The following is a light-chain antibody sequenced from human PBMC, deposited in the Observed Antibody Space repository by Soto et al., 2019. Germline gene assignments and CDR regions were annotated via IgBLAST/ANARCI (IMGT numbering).Light chain of an antibody. Sequence: QSVLSQPPSASGSPGQSVTISCTGGSSDVGAYNYVSWYQQHPGKAPKLMIYEVNMRPSGVPGRFSGSKSGNTASLTVSGLQTDDEADCYCISYAGSNNGVVFGGGTKLTVL. CDR1: SSDVGAYNY. CDR2: EVN. V-gene: IGLV2-8*01. CDR3: ISYAGSNNGVV. J-gene: IGLJ2*01.